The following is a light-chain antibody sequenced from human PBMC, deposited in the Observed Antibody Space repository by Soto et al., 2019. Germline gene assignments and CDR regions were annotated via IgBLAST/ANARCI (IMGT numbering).Light chain of an antibody. Sequence: LTQPPSASGTPGQRVTISCSGSSSNIGSNYVYWYQQLPGTAPKLLIYRNNQRPSGVPDRFSGSKSGTSASLAISGLRSEDEADYYCAAWDDSLSGWVFGGGTKLTVL. CDR1: SSNIGSNY. J-gene: IGLJ3*02. CDR2: RNN. CDR3: AAWDDSLSGWV. V-gene: IGLV1-47*01.